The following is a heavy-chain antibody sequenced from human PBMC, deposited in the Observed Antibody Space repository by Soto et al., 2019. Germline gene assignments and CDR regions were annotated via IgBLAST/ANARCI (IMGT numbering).Heavy chain of an antibody. J-gene: IGHJ3*02. CDR1: GYTFTSYG. CDR2: ISAYNGNT. CDR3: ARDPNFCNYGDYNDAFDI. V-gene: IGHV1-18*01. D-gene: IGHD4-17*01. Sequence: ASVKVSCKASGYTFTSYGISWVRQAPGQGLEWMGWISAYNGNTNYAQKLQGRVTMTTDTSTSTAYMELRSLRSDDTAVYYCARDPNFCNYGDYNDAFDIWGQGTMVTGSS.